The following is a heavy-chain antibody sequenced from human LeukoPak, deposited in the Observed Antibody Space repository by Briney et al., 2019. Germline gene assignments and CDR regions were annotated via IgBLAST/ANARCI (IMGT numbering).Heavy chain of an antibody. CDR3: ARVRGGGSYSDY. CDR1: GYTFTNNY. D-gene: IGHD1-26*01. V-gene: IGHV1-46*01. CDR2: INPSGGST. J-gene: IGHJ4*02. Sequence: ASVKVSCKASGYTFTNNYMHWVRQAPGQGLEWMGIINPSGGSTNYAQKFQGRVTMTRDTSTSTLYMELSSLGYEDTAVYYCARVRGGGSYSDYWGQGTPVTVSS.